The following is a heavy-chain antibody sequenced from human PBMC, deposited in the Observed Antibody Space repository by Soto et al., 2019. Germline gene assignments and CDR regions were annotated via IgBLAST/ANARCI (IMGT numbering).Heavy chain of an antibody. CDR1: GFTFSNAW. CDR2: IKSKTDGGTT. J-gene: IGHJ6*02. CDR3: TVNQQLVYYYYYYGMDV. D-gene: IGHD6-13*01. V-gene: IGHV3-15*01. Sequence: SLRLSCAASGFTFSNAWMSWVRQAPGKGLEWVGRIKSKTDGGTTDYAAPVKGRFTISRDDSKNTLYLQMNSLKTEDTAVYYCTVNQQLVYYYYYYGMDVWGQGTTVTVSS.